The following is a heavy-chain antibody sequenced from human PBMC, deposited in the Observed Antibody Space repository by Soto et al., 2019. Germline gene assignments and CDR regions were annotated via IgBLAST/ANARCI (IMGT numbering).Heavy chain of an antibody. J-gene: IGHJ4*02. CDR2: ISGSGGRT. V-gene: IGHV3-23*01. CDR1: EFTFSTHA. Sequence: GGSLRLSCAASEFTFSTHAMTWVRQAPGKGLEWVSAISGSGGRTYYADSVKGRFTISRDNSKNTLYLQMNSLRAEDAAVYSCAKAGYCVSTSCYFPVDYWGQGTLVTVSS. D-gene: IGHD2-2*01. CDR3: AKAGYCVSTSCYFPVDY.